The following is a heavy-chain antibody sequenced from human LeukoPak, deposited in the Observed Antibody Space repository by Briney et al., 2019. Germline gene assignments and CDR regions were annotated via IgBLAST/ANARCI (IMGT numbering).Heavy chain of an antibody. CDR2: MSPKSGNT. CDR3: TRGPPNWGYDF. CDR1: GYTFVSYD. V-gene: IGHV1-8*01. D-gene: IGHD7-27*01. Sequence: ASVKVSCKASGYTFVSYDINWVRQATGQGPEWMGWMSPKSGNTGYAQKFQGRVTMTRDTSINTAYMELSGLISEDTAVYYCTRGPPNWGYDFWGQGTLVTVSS. J-gene: IGHJ4*02.